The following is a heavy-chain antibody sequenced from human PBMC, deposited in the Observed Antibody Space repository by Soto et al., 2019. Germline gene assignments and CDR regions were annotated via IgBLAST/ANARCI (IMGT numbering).Heavy chain of an antibody. J-gene: IGHJ4*02. V-gene: IGHV1-3*01. CDR3: ARGVAFLDY. CDR2: IHAGNGNT. D-gene: IGHD2-15*01. Sequence: ASVKVSCKASGYTFSSYAIHWVRQAPGQGLEWMGWIHAGNGNTKYSQSFQGRVTISRDTSATTAYMELNSLRSEDTAVYYCARGVAFLDYWGQGALVTVSS. CDR1: GYTFSSYA.